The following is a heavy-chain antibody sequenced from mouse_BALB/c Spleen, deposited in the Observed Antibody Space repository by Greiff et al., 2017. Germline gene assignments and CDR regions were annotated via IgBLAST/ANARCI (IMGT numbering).Heavy chain of an antibody. V-gene: IGHV1-7*01. CDR1: GYTFTSYW. Sequence: VQLQQSGAELAKPGASVKMSCKASGYTFTSYWMHWVKQRPGQGLEWIGYINPSTGYTEYNQKFKDKATLTADKSSSTAYMQLSSLTSEDSAVYYCARRRYDYWGQGTTLTVSS. J-gene: IGHJ2*01. D-gene: IGHD2-14*01. CDR3: ARRRYDY. CDR2: INPSTGYT.